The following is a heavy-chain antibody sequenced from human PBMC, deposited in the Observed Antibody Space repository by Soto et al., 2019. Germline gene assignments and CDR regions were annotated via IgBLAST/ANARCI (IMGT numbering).Heavy chain of an antibody. J-gene: IGHJ4*02. CDR2: INAGNGNT. D-gene: IGHD6-19*01. V-gene: IGHV1-3*05. CDR3: ARAVAVAADFDY. Sequence: QVQLVQSGAEEKKPGASVKVSCKASGYTFTGYAMHWVRQAPGQRREWMGWINAGNGNTKYSQKFPGRVTFPRDTAASAAYMELSSLSSEDTAVYYCARAVAVAADFDYWGQGTLVTVSS. CDR1: GYTFTGYA.